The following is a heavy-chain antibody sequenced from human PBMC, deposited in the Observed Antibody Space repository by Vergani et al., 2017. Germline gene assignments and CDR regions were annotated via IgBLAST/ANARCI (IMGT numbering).Heavy chain of an antibody. CDR2: ILPMFGTV. CDR3: AREQSYYLLSGNAGVLYMDV. CDR1: GGTFSVFG. V-gene: IGHV1-69*01. Sequence: QVQLVQSGAEVRKPGSSVKVSCKTSGGTFSVFGINWVRLAPGQGLEWMGGILPMFGTVNYAQKFQGRVAITADESTNTAFMEMTSLRSDDTAVYYCAREQSYYLLSGNAGVLYMDVWGEGTTITVSS. J-gene: IGHJ6*03. D-gene: IGHD3-10*01.